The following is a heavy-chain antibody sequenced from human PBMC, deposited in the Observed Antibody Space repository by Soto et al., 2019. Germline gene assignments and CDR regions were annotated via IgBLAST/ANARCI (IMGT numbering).Heavy chain of an antibody. V-gene: IGHV4-4*07. J-gene: IGHJ5*02. Sequence: QVQLQESGPGLVKPSETLSLTCSVSGGTISKSFWSWVRKPVGRGLEWMGRIYVTGSTDYNPSLRGRITMSVDIVKKTFSLRVTSVTAADTGVYYCVRDGSKTLREWFGPWGQGLKVTVAS. CDR2: IYVTGST. CDR3: VRDGSKTLREWFGP. CDR1: GGTISKSF.